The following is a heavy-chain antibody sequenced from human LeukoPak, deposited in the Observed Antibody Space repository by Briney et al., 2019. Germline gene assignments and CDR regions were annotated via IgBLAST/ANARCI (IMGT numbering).Heavy chain of an antibody. Sequence: GGSLRLSCAASGFTFSNAWMNWVRQAPGKGLEWVGRIKSITDGGTTDYAAPVKGRFTISRDDSKHTLYLQVNSLKTEDTAVYYCTTGNWGSFSYWGQGTLVTVSS. CDR1: GFTFSNAW. V-gene: IGHV3-15*01. CDR2: IKSITDGGTT. D-gene: IGHD7-27*01. CDR3: TTGNWGSFSY. J-gene: IGHJ4*02.